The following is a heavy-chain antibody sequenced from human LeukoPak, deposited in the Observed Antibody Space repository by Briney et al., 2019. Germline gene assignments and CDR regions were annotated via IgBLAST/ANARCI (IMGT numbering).Heavy chain of an antibody. CDR3: ARGTLGATDY. CDR2: ISSSSSYI. D-gene: IGHD1-26*01. J-gene: IGHJ4*02. CDR1: GFIFSSYS. V-gene: IGHV3-21*01. Sequence: GGSLRLSCAASGFIFSSYSVNWVRQAPGKGLEWVSSISSSSSYIYYADSVKGRFTISRDNAKNSLYLQMNSLRAEDTAVYYCARGTLGATDYWGQGTLVTVSS.